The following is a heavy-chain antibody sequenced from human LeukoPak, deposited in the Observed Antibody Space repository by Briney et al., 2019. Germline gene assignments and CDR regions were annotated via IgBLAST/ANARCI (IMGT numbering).Heavy chain of an antibody. Sequence: ASVKVSCKASGYTFTNDDINWVRQAPGQGLEWMGWINPNSGGTNYAQKFQGRVTMTRDTSISTAYMELSRLRSDDTAVYYCARGGELFSMDVWGKGTTVTVSS. CDR1: GYTFTNDD. CDR3: ARGGELFSMDV. J-gene: IGHJ6*04. V-gene: IGHV1-2*02. CDR2: INPNSGGT. D-gene: IGHD3-10*01.